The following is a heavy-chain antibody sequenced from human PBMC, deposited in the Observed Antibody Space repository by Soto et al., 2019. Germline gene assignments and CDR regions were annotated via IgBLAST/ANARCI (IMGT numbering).Heavy chain of an antibody. Sequence: EVQLVESGGGLVQPGGSLRLSCAASGFTVSSKYMTWVRQAPGKGLEWVALIQSGGTTYYADAVKGRFTISRDNSENTLHLQMDSLRVEDPAVYYCASDDVLCDGGRCYALPLDLWGTGNPVPVSS. D-gene: IGHD2-15*01. V-gene: IGHV3-66*01. CDR2: IQSGGTT. CDR1: GFTVSSKY. CDR3: ASDDVLCDGGRCYALPLDL. J-gene: IGHJ6*04.